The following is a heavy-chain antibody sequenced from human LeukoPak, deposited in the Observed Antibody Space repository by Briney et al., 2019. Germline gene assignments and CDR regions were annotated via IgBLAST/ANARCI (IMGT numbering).Heavy chain of an antibody. J-gene: IGHJ6*03. CDR2: IYYSGST. D-gene: IGHD6-6*01. V-gene: IGHV4-31*03. Sequence: SQTLSLTCTVSGGSISSGGYYWSWIRQHPGKGLDWIGYIYYSGSTYYNPSLKSRVTISVDTSKNQFSLKLSSVTAADTAVYYCARDRRIAARPDYYYYMDVWGKGTTVTVSS. CDR3: ARDRRIAARPDYYYYMDV. CDR1: GGSISSGGYY.